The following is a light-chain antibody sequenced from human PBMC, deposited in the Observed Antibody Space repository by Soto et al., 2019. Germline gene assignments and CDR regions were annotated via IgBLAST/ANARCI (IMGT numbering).Light chain of an antibody. CDR3: NSYAGRNVV. J-gene: IGLJ2*01. Sequence: QSVLTQPPSASGSPGQSVTISCTGTSDDIGGSNYVSWYQQHPGKAPKLMIYEVTKRPSGVPDRFSGSTSGNTASLTVSGLQAEDEADYYCNSYAGRNVVFGGGTKLTVL. V-gene: IGLV2-8*01. CDR2: EVT. CDR1: SDDIGGSNY.